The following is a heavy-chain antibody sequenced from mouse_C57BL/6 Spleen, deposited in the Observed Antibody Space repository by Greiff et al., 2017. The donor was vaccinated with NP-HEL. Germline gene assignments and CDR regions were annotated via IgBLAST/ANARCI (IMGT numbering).Heavy chain of an antibody. CDR3: ARKGWLLPHYYAMDY. V-gene: IGHV1-55*01. Sequence: VKLQQPGAELVKPGASVKMSCKASGYTFTSYWITWVKQRPGQGLEWIGDIYPGSGSTNYNEKFKSKATLTVDTSSSTAYMQLSSLTSEDSAVYYCARKGWLLPHYYAMDYWGQGTSVTVSS. CDR1: GYTFTSYW. J-gene: IGHJ4*01. D-gene: IGHD2-3*01. CDR2: IYPGSGST.